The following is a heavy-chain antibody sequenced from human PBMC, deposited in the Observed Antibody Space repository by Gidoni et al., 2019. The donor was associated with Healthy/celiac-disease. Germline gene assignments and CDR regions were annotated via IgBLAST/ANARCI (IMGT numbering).Heavy chain of an antibody. Sequence: EVQLVESGGGLVQPGGSLRLSCAASGFTVSSNYMSWVRQAPGKRLEWVSVIYSGGSTYYADSVKGRFTISRDNSKNTLYLQMNSLRAEDTAVYYCATHEVFAGMDVWGQGTTVTVSS. CDR1: GFTVSSNY. CDR3: ATHEVFAGMDV. J-gene: IGHJ6*02. V-gene: IGHV3-66*01. CDR2: IYSGGST.